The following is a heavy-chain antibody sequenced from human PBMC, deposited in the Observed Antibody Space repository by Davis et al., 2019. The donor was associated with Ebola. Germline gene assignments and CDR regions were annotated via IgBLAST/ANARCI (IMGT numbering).Heavy chain of an antibody. J-gene: IGHJ4*02. Sequence: SVKVSCKASGGTFSTYTISWVRQAPGQGLEWMGRIITILGLSNYEQKFQGRVTITADKSTSTVYMDLSSLRSEDMAVYYCASHSGNYGYGYFDSWGQGTLVTVSS. V-gene: IGHV1-69*02. CDR3: ASHSGNYGYGYFDS. CDR2: IITILGLS. D-gene: IGHD1-26*01. CDR1: GGTFSTYT.